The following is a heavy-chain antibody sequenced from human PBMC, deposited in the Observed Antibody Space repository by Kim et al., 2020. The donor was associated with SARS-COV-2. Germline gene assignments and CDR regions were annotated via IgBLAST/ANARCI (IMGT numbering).Heavy chain of an antibody. J-gene: IGHJ4*02. D-gene: IGHD6-19*01. Sequence: GGSLRLSCAASGFTFSGSDMHWVRQASGKGLEWVGRIRSKTNNYATAYAASVKGRFTISRDDSKNTAFLQMNSLKIEDTAVYYCTTGYSSGWYEPGYWGRGTLVTVSS. CDR1: GFTFSGSD. CDR2: IRSKTNNYAT. V-gene: IGHV3-73*01. CDR3: TTGYSSGWYEPGY.